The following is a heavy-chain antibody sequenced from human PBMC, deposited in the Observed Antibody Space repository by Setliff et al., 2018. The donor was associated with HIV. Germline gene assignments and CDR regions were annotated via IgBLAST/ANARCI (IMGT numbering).Heavy chain of an antibody. CDR3: AREYDVLTGYYISAFDI. Sequence: SETLSLTCTVSGGSISSGTYYWSWIRQRPGKGLEWIGYIYYSGSTYYNPSLKSRTTISIDTSKNQFSLNLNSVTTADTAVYYCAREYDVLTGYYISAFDIWGQGTMVTVSS. D-gene: IGHD3-9*01. V-gene: IGHV4-31*03. CDR2: IYYSGST. J-gene: IGHJ3*02. CDR1: GGSISSGTYY.